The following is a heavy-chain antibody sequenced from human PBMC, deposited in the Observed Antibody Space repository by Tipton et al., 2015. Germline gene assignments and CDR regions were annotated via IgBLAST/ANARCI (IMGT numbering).Heavy chain of an antibody. CDR2: ISHSGNT. J-gene: IGHJ4*02. V-gene: IGHV4-38-2*01. CDR3: ARARGRHGGLFDS. Sequence: TLSLTCAVSAYSISSDYYWGWIRQPPGKGLEWIGSISHSGNTYYNPSLKSRVTMSRDTSKNQFSLKMSSVTASDTAVYYCARARGRHGGLFDSWGRGILVTVSS. D-gene: IGHD4-23*01. CDR1: AYSISSDYY.